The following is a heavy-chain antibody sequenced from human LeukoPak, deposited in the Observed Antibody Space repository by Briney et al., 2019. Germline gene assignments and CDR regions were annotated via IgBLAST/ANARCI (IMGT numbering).Heavy chain of an antibody. D-gene: IGHD2-2*01. V-gene: IGHV4-34*01. Sequence: SETLSLTCAVYGGSFSGYYWSWIRQPPGKGLEWIGEINHSGSTNYNPSLKSRVTISVDTSKNQFSLKLSSVTAADTAVYYCARGADCSSTSCFDYWGQGTLVTVSP. CDR2: INHSGST. CDR3: ARGADCSSTSCFDY. CDR1: GGSFSGYY. J-gene: IGHJ4*02.